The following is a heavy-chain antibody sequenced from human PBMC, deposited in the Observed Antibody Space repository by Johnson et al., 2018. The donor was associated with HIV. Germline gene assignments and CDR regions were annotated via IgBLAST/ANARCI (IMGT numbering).Heavy chain of an antibody. D-gene: IGHD3-22*01. J-gene: IGHJ3*02. V-gene: IGHV3-11*04. CDR3: AKGSGYYAAFDI. CDR1: GFIFIDNY. Sequence: ESVGGLVKPGGSLRLSCAASGFIFIDNYMTWIRQAPGKGLEWVSYISSSGTTIYYAYSVKGLFTISRDNSKNTLDLQMNSLRTEDTAVYYCAKGSGYYAAFDIWGQGTIVTVSS. CDR2: ISSSGTTI.